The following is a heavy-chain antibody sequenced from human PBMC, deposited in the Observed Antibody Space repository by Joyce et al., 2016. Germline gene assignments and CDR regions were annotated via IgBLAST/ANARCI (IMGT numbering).Heavy chain of an antibody. CDR3: ARAKTVVVAYTLRDGFDV. CDR1: YSLSNKNV. D-gene: IGHD2-15*01. Sequence: QLEESGGTLVYPGGSLRPSCKVSYSLSNKNVMAWVRQAPGKGLGWCSAIGTSGGGRYYADSVKGRFTVSRDNSNNMMYLEMTSLQIEDTAIYYCARAKTVVVAYTLRDGFDVWGQGTQVAVSS. J-gene: IGHJ3*01. V-gene: IGHV3-23*04. CDR2: IGTSGGGR.